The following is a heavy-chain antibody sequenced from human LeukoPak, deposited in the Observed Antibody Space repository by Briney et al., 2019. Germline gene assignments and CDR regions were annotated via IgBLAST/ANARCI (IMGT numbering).Heavy chain of an antibody. CDR2: ITNTGNYM. CDR1: EFTFGPYR. Sequence: GGSLRLYCAASEFTFGPYRMNWVRQAPGKGLQWVSSITNTGNYMYYADSVKGRFTISRDNAKNSLYLQMNSLRAKDTAVYYCARTYGGYNGDIYYFDYWGQGTLVTVSS. J-gene: IGHJ4*02. D-gene: IGHD4-17*01. V-gene: IGHV3-21*01. CDR3: ARTYGGYNGDIYYFDY.